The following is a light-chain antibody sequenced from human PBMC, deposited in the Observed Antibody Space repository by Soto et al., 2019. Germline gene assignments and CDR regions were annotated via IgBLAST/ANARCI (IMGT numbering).Light chain of an antibody. J-gene: IGKJ2*01. V-gene: IGKV1-33*01. CDR1: QDINNY. CDR3: QQYNNYPYT. Sequence: DIPMTQSPSSLSASVGDRVTITCQASQDINNYLNWYQQRPGKAPNLLIYGASNLEAGVPSRFSGSGSGTEFTFTISSLQAEDIATYYCQQYNNYPYTFGQGTKLEIK. CDR2: GAS.